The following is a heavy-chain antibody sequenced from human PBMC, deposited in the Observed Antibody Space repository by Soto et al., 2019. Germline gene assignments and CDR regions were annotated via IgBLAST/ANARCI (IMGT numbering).Heavy chain of an antibody. CDR2: ISSSSSYI. J-gene: IGHJ4*02. V-gene: IGHV3-21*01. CDR3: ARWSGWSGFDY. Sequence: EVQLVESGGGLVKPGGSLRLSCAASGFIFSDYTMNWVRQAPGKGLEWVSSISSSSSYIYYIDSVKGRFTISRDNAKNLLYLQMNRPRGEDTAGDFCARWSGWSGFDYWGQGTLVTVSS. CDR1: GFIFSDYT. D-gene: IGHD6-19*01.